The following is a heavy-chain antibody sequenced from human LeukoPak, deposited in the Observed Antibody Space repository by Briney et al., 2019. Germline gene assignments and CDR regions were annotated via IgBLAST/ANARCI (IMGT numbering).Heavy chain of an antibody. Sequence: RASVKVSCKASGNSISNYAVSWVRQAPGQGFEWMGGIIPIFGTAAYAQKFQGRVTITADQSTSTTYMALSSLKSEDTATYYCTTRACHAGGCSSSFYYYYGLHFWGQGTTVSVSS. J-gene: IGHJ6*02. CDR3: TTRACHAGGCSSSFYYYYGLHF. D-gene: IGHD3-16*01. V-gene: IGHV1-69*13. CDR1: GNSISNYA. CDR2: IIPIFGTA.